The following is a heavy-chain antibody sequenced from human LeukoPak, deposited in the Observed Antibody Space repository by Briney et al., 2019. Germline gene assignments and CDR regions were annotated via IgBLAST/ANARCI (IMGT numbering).Heavy chain of an antibody. V-gene: IGHV4-30-2*01. J-gene: IGHJ4*02. Sequence: SQTLSLTCAVSGGSISGGGYSWSWIRQPPGKGLEWIGYIYHSGSTYYNPSLKSRVTISVDRSKNQFSLKLSSVTAADTAVYYCARGNCGGDCYLDYWGQGTLVTVSS. CDR1: GGSISGGGYS. CDR2: IYHSGST. D-gene: IGHD2-21*02. CDR3: ARGNCGGDCYLDY.